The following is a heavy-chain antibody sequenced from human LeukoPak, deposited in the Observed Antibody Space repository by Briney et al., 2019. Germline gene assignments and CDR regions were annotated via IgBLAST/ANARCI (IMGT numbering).Heavy chain of an antibody. D-gene: IGHD6-13*01. CDR3: ARDKGAAGSDY. J-gene: IGHJ4*02. CDR1: GYTFTGYY. V-gene: IGHV1-2*02. CDR2: IYPNTGDT. Sequence: ASVKVSCKASGYTFTGYYIHWVRQAPGQGLEWMGWIYPNTGDTNYAQKFQGRVTMTRDTSMSTAYMELSSLRSDDTAVYDCARDKGAAGSDYWGQGTLVTVSS.